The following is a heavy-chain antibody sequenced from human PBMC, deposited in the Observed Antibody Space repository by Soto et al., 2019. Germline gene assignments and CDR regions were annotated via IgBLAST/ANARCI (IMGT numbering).Heavy chain of an antibody. J-gene: IGHJ5*02. CDR1: AYIFHNYW. D-gene: IGHD3-10*01. V-gene: IGHV3-74*03. CDR3: AWVSSGPALYES. Sequence: EVQLVESGGGLVQPGGSLGLPCAPSAYIFHNYWMHWFRQAPGKELAWVSHISPDGTGTESADSVKGRFTVSRDNANNILYLQMNSLRVEDTAVYYCAWVSSGPALYESWGQGTLVTVSS. CDR2: ISPDGTGT.